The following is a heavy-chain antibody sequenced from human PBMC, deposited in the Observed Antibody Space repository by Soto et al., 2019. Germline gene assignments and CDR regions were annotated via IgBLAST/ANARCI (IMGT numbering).Heavy chain of an antibody. V-gene: IGHV3-21*01. CDR2: ISSTRTYI. CDR3: AKGEVRGIIPSYFDY. CDR1: GFNFKSYM. J-gene: IGHJ4*02. Sequence: GGSLRLSCATSGFNFKSYMMHWVRQAPGKGLEWVSSISSTRTYIHYADSVKGRFTISRDNSKNTLYLQMDSLRAEDTAVYYCAKGEVRGIIPSYFDYWGRGTLVTVS. D-gene: IGHD3-10*01.